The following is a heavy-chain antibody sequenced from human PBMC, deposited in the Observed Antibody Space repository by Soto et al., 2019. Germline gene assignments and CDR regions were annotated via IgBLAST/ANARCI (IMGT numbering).Heavy chain of an antibody. CDR1: GVSISSSHW. CDR2: VYHSGRA. D-gene: IGHD1-1*01. CDR3: ARIAGVPSTLDP. J-gene: IGHJ5*02. Sequence: QVQLQEAGPGLVKPSETLSLTCDVSGVSISSSHWLCWLRQPPGKGLEWIGEVYHSGRANYNPSLKGLVSIPGDKSNSQCSLSLSSVTAAHTALYYYARIAGVPSTLDPWGQGTLGTVSS. V-gene: IGHV4-4*02.